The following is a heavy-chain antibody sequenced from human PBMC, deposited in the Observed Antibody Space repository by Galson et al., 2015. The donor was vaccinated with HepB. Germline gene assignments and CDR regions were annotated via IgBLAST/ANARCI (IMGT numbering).Heavy chain of an antibody. Sequence: SVKVSCKASGYTFTGYYMHWVRQAPGQGLEWMGWINPNSGGTNYAQKFQGRVTMTRDTSISTAYMELSRLRSDDTAVYYCARNRIIAAAGTGLAFDIWGQGTMVTVSS. CDR2: INPNSGGT. V-gene: IGHV1-2*02. D-gene: IGHD6-13*01. CDR3: ARNRIIAAAGTGLAFDI. CDR1: GYTFTGYY. J-gene: IGHJ3*02.